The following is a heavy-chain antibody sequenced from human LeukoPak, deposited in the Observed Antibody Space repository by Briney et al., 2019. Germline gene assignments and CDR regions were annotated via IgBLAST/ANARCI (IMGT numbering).Heavy chain of an antibody. CDR3: AKDVRVGEYYGSGSYFDY. V-gene: IGHV3-23*01. CDR1: GFTFSSYA. CDR2: ISASGGST. D-gene: IGHD3-10*01. J-gene: IGHJ4*02. Sequence: PGGSLRLSCAASGFTFSSYAMSWVRQAPGKGLEWVSIISASGGSTYYADSVKGRFTISRDESKNYLQMNSLRGDDTAIYYCAKDVRVGEYYGSGSYFDYWGQGTLVTVSS.